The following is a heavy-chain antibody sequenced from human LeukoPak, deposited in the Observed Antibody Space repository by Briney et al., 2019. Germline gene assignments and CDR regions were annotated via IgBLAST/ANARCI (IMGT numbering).Heavy chain of an antibody. J-gene: IGHJ3*02. V-gene: IGHV4-34*01. CDR1: GGSFSGYY. CDR2: INHSGST. Sequence: SETLSLTCAVYGGSFSGYYWSWIRQPPGKGLEWIGEINHSGSTNYNPSLKSRVTISVDTSKNQFSLKLSSVTAADTAVYYCARRAILGAFDIWGQGTMVTVSS. CDR3: ARRAILGAFDI. D-gene: IGHD2-2*01.